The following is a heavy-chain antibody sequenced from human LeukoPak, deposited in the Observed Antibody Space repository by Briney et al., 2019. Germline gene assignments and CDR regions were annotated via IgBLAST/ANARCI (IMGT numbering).Heavy chain of an antibody. CDR1: GGSISSGGYY. V-gene: IGHV4-31*03. CDR2: IYYSGST. Sequence: PSETLSLTCTVSGGSISSGGYYWSWIRQRPGKGLEWIGYIYYSGSTYYNPSLKSRVTISVDTSKNQFSLKLSSVTAADTAVYYCARAVYSNSAFFDYWGQGTLVTVSS. CDR3: ARAVYSNSAFFDY. J-gene: IGHJ4*02. D-gene: IGHD4-11*01.